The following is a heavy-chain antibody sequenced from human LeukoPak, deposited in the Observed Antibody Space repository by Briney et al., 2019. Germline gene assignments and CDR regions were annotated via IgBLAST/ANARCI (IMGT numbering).Heavy chain of an antibody. CDR1: GVSFNNYY. D-gene: IGHD4-17*01. Sequence: SETLSLTCAVSGVSFNNYYWGWVRQTPGKGLEWIGEINHSGYTNDSPSLKSRVTLSIDTSRKQFSLNLRSVTVADTGIYYCTRTTTGHDYWGQGTLVTVSS. V-gene: IGHV4-34*01. CDR2: INHSGYT. CDR3: TRTTTGHDY. J-gene: IGHJ4*02.